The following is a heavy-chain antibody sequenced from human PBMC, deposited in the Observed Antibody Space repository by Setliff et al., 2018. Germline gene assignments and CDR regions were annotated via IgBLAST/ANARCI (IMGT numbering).Heavy chain of an antibody. CDR3: ARHKSNGSGSYPSLYMDV. V-gene: IGHV4-39*01. D-gene: IGHD3-10*01. CDR1: GGSISDNNYY. CDR2: ISHSANK. Sequence: PSETLSLTCTVSGGSISDNNYYWGWIRQSPGKELEWIGGISHSANKYYNPSFRTGVTISVDMSKNQFFLNLDSVTAADTAVYYCARHKSNGSGSYPSLYMDVWGKGIMVTVSS. J-gene: IGHJ6*03.